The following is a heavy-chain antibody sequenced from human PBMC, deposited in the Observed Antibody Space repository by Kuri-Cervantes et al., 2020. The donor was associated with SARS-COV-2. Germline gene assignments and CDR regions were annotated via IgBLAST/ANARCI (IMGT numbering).Heavy chain of an antibody. Sequence: GGFPRLSCKGSGYSFTSYWIGWVRQMPGKGLEWMGIIYPGDSDTRYSPSFQGQVTISADKSISTAYLQWSSLKASDTAMYYCARHVNYYGMDVWGQGTTVTVSS. CDR3: ARHVNYYGMDV. CDR1: GYSFTSYW. CDR2: IYPGDSDT. V-gene: IGHV5-51*01. J-gene: IGHJ6*02. D-gene: IGHD2/OR15-2a*01.